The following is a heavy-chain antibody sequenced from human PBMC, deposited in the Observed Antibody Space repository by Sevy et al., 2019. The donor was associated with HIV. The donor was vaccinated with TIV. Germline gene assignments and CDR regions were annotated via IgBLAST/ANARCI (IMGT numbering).Heavy chain of an antibody. CDR1: GFTFSGYW. D-gene: IGHD3-22*01. CDR2: INSDGSST. J-gene: IGHJ3*02. CDR3: ARGGYYDPGAFDI. Sequence: GGSLRLSCAASGFTFSGYWMHWVRQAPGKGLVWVSRINSDGSSTTYADSVKGRFTISRDNAKNTLYLQMNSLGAEDTAVYYCARGGYYDPGAFDIWGQGTMVTVSS. V-gene: IGHV3-74*01.